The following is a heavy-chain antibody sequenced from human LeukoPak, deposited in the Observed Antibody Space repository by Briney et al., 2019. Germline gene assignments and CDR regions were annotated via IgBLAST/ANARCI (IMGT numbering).Heavy chain of an antibody. CDR1: GFIFSSYS. V-gene: IGHV3-21*01. D-gene: IGHD3-10*01. CDR3: ANTRVGVLTPTFDS. J-gene: IGHJ4*02. CDR2: ISSSSSHT. Sequence: GGSLRLSYAASGFIFSSYSMNWVRQAPGKGLEWVSSISSSSSHTYYTDSVKGRFTISRDDAKNSLYLQMNSLGAEDTAVCYCANTRVGVLTPTFDSWGQGTLVTVSS.